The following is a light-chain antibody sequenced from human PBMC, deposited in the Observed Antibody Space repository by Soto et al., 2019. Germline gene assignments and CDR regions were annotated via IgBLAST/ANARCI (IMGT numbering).Light chain of an antibody. Sequence: DIQLTQSPSFLSASVGDRVTITCRASQGLSSDLAWYQQKPGKAPKLLIYAASTLQSGVPSRFSGSGSGTEFTLTFSSLQPEDFATYCCQQLNSYPITFGQGTRLEIK. CDR1: QGLSSD. CDR3: QQLNSYPIT. J-gene: IGKJ5*01. V-gene: IGKV1-9*01. CDR2: AAS.